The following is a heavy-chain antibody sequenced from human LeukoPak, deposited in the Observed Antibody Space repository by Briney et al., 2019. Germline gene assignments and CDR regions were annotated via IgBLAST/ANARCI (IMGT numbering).Heavy chain of an antibody. D-gene: IGHD2-15*01. CDR1: GFTFISYE. J-gene: IGHJ3*02. Sequence: GGSLRLSCAASGFTFISYEMNWVRQAPGKGLEWISYIDSISTTIYSADSVRGRFTISRDNAKNSVYLQMNSLRVEDTAFYYCARGAPLVAVTTGAFDIWGQGTMVTVSS. CDR2: IDSISTTI. CDR3: ARGAPLVAVTTGAFDI. V-gene: IGHV3-48*03.